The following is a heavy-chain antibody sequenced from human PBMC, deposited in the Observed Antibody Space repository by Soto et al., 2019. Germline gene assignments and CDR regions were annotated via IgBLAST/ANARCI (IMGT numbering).Heavy chain of an antibody. CDR1: GFIFSNYV. CDR2: ISDSGGTS. V-gene: IGHV3-23*04. Sequence: EVQLVDSGGGLVQPGGSLRLSCAASGFIFSNYVMSWVRQAPGKGLEWVSSISDSGGTSYYADSVKGRFTISRDNSKNTRYLQMNSLRAEDTAIYYCAKRPRALLTCVYWVQGTLVTVSS. D-gene: IGHD1-26*01. J-gene: IGHJ4*02. CDR3: AKRPRALLTCVY.